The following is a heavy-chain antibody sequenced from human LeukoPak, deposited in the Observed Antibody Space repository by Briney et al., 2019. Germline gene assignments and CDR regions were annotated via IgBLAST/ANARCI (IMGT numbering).Heavy chain of an antibody. J-gene: IGHJ4*02. V-gene: IGHV4-34*01. CDR2: INHSGST. D-gene: IGHD5-12*01. Sequence: SETLSLTCAVYGGSFSGYYWSWIRQPPGKGLEWIGEINHSGSTNYNPSLKSRVTISVDTSKNQFSLKLSSVTAADTAVYYCARGFMRWLRSPVDYWGQGTLVTVPS. CDR1: GGSFSGYY. CDR3: ARGFMRWLRSPVDY.